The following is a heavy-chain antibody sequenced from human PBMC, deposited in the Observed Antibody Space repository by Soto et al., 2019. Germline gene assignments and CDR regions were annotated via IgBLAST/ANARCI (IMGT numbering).Heavy chain of an antibody. J-gene: IGHJ4*02. V-gene: IGHV4-30-2*01. Sequence: QLQLQESGSGLVKPSQTLSLTCAVSGGSISSGGYSWSWIRQPPGKGLEWIGYIYHSGSTYYNPSLKSRVTISVDRSKNQFSLKLSSVTTADTAVYYCASRRDGYYYYGYWGQGTLVTVSS. CDR1: GGSISSGGYS. D-gene: IGHD5-12*01. CDR3: ASRRDGYYYYGY. CDR2: IYHSGST.